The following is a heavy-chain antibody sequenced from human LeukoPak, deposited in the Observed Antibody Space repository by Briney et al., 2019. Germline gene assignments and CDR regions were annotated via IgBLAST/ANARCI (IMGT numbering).Heavy chain of an antibody. Sequence: SETLSLTCTVSGGSISSYYWSWIRQPPGKGLEWIGEINHSGSTNYNPSLKSRVTISVDTSKNQFSLKLSSVTAADTAVYYCARGRAARPFYYYYYYMDVWGKGTTVTVSS. CDR1: GGSISSYY. D-gene: IGHD6-6*01. CDR2: INHSGST. V-gene: IGHV4-34*01. CDR3: ARGRAARPFYYYYYYMDV. J-gene: IGHJ6*03.